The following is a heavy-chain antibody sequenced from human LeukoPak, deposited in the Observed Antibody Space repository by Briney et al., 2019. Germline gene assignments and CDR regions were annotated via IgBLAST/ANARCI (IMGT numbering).Heavy chain of an antibody. Sequence: PSETLSLTCTVSGGSLSSYHWSWIRQPPGKGLEWVGYIYYIGSTNYNPSLKSRVTISVDSSKNQFSLKLSSVTAADTAVYYCARSPRDYDVLTGYFTYYFDYWGQGILVTVSS. V-gene: IGHV4-59*01. CDR2: IYYIGST. CDR1: GGSLSSYH. J-gene: IGHJ4*02. D-gene: IGHD3-9*01. CDR3: ARSPRDYDVLTGYFTYYFDY.